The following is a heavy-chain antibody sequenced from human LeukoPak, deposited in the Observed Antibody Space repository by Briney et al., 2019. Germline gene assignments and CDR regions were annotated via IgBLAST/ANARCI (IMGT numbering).Heavy chain of an antibody. D-gene: IGHD4-17*01. J-gene: IGHJ3*02. CDR1: GFTVSSNY. CDR3: AREYDSGDAFDI. CDR2: MYSGGST. Sequence: GGSLRLSCAASGFTVSSNYMSWVRQAPGKGLEWVSVMYSGGSTYYADSVKGRFTISRDNSTHTLYLQMNSLRDEDTAVYYCAREYDSGDAFDIWGQGTMVTVSS. V-gene: IGHV3-66*01.